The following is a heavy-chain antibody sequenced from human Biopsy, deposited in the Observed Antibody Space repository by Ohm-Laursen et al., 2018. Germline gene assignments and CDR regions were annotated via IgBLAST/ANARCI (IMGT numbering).Heavy chain of an antibody. CDR3: ARNTGWYGDLYYFDY. J-gene: IGHJ4*02. CDR2: INPSGSTT. D-gene: IGHD6-19*01. CDR1: GYSFTSYY. V-gene: IGHV1-46*01. Sequence: ESSVKVSCKASGYSFTSYYMHWVRQAPGQGLEWMGIINPSGSTTSYPQIFQGRVTMTRDTSKSTVYMELSSLRSADTAVYFCARNTGWYGDLYYFDYWGQGTLVTVSS.